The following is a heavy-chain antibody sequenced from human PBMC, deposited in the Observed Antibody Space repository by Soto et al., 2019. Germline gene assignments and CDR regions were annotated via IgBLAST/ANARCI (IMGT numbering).Heavy chain of an antibody. Sequence: SETLSLTCTVSGGSISSSSYYWGWIRQPPGKGLEWIGSIYYSGSTYYNPSLKSRVTISVDTSKNQFSLKLSSVTAADTAVYYCARQEDIVVVPAAHYFDYWGQGTLVTVS. CDR2: IYYSGST. CDR3: ARQEDIVVVPAAHYFDY. CDR1: GGSISSSSYY. J-gene: IGHJ4*02. V-gene: IGHV4-39*01. D-gene: IGHD2-2*01.